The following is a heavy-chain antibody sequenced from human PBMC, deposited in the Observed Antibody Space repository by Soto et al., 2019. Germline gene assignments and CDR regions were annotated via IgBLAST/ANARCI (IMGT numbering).Heavy chain of an antibody. CDR3: ARDRRDSVADRRSFDV. V-gene: IGHV1-18*01. CDR1: GYSFTTYG. D-gene: IGHD1-26*01. CDR2: ISVYNGDT. J-gene: IGHJ3*01. Sequence: QVQLVQSGAGVMKPGASVRVSCKASGYSFTTYGISWVRQAPGQGLEYMGWISVYNGDTNYAQKPQLRVTMTTATSTSTAYMELRSLRSDDTAIYYCARDRRDSVADRRSFDVWGQGTMITVSS.